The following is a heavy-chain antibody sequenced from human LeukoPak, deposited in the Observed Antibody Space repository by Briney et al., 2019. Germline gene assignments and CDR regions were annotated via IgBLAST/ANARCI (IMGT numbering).Heavy chain of an antibody. J-gene: IGHJ4*02. Sequence: PGRSLRLSCGASGFTFSSYEMNWVRQAPGKGLEWVSYISSSGSTIYYSDSVKGRFTISRDNAKNSLYLQMNSLRAEDTAVYYCARVGYSYGLDYFDYWGQGNLVTVSS. CDR3: ARVGYSYGLDYFDY. CDR2: ISSSGSTI. V-gene: IGHV3-48*03. CDR1: GFTFSSYE. D-gene: IGHD5-18*01.